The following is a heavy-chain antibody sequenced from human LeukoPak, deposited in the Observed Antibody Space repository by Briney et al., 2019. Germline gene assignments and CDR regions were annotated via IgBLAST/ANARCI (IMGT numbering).Heavy chain of an antibody. D-gene: IGHD2-2*01. CDR1: GFTFSSYW. CDR3: AKEGAVPAAILFDY. Sequence: PGGSLRLSCAASGFTFSSYWMSWVRQAPGKGLEWVANIKQDGSEKYYVDSVKGRFTISRDNSKNTLYLQMNSLRAEDTAVYYCAKEGAVPAAILFDYWGQGTLVTVSS. J-gene: IGHJ4*02. V-gene: IGHV3-7*01. CDR2: IKQDGSEK.